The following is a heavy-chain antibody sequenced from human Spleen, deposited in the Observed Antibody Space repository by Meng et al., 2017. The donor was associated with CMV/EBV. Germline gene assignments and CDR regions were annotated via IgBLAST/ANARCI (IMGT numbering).Heavy chain of an antibody. Sequence: GGSLRLSCAASGFTLRSYAMHWVRQAPGKGLEWVAFIRYDGSNKYYADSVKGRFTISRDNSKNTLYLQMNSLRAEDTAVYYCANNGDYFDYWGQGTLVTVSS. D-gene: IGHD2-8*01. J-gene: IGHJ4*02. CDR1: GFTLRSYA. CDR3: ANNGDYFDY. CDR2: IRYDGSNK. V-gene: IGHV3-30*02.